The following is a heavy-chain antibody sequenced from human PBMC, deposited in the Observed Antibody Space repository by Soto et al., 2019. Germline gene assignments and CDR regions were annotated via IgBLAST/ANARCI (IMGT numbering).Heavy chain of an antibody. V-gene: IGHV6-1*01. CDR1: GDSVSSDNAV. CDR3: VREATIARGIINHIDY. Sequence: QTLSLTCGISGDSVSSDNAVWNWIRQSPSRGLEWLGRTYYRSQWYTDYAVSVRSRIAINPDTSKNQFSLQLNSVTPEDTAVYYCVREATIARGIINHIDYWGQGVLVTVSS. J-gene: IGHJ4*02. D-gene: IGHD3-10*01. CDR2: TYYRSQWYT.